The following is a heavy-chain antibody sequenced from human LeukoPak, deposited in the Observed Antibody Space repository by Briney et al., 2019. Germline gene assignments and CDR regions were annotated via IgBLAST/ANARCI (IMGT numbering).Heavy chain of an antibody. J-gene: IGHJ6*02. CDR1: GGSISSSSYY. CDR2: IYYSGST. CDR3: ARRGKVYYYGMDV. Sequence: PSGTLSLTCTVSGGSISSSSYYWGWIRQPPGKGLEWIGSIYYSGSTYYNPSLKSRVTISVDTSKNQFSLKLSSVTAADTAVYYCARRGKVYYYGMDVWGQGTTVTVSS. V-gene: IGHV4-39*01.